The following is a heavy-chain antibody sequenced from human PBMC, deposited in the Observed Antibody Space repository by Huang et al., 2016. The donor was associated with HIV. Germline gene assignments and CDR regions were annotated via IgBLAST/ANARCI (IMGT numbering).Heavy chain of an antibody. J-gene: IGHJ4*02. V-gene: IGHV4-39*01. CDR2: VYNSGTT. CDR3: ARHCPLQYRDLWTGFSYYFDF. D-gene: IGHD3-3*01. CDR1: GGSISNNDYY. Sequence: QLHLQESGPGLVKPSETLSLICTVSGGSISNNDYYGGWSRQSPGKGLEWIGSVYNSGTTSDNPSLKSRGTISMDMSKNEFSLRLRSLSAADSAIYYCARHCPLQYRDLWTGFSYYFDFWGQGSPVTVSS.